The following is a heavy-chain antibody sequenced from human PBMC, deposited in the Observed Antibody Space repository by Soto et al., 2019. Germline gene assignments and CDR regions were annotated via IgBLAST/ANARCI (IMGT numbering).Heavy chain of an antibody. CDR1: GFTFSSYG. J-gene: IGHJ6*02. CDR2: IWYDGSNK. Sequence: QVQLVESGGGVVQPGRSLRLSCAASGFTFSSYGMHWVRQAPGKGLEWVAVIWYDGSNKYYADSVKGRFTISRDNSKNXRYLQMNSLRAEDTAVYYCAREEGAPDYYYCGMDVWGQGTTVTVSS. CDR3: AREEGAPDYYYCGMDV. D-gene: IGHD1-26*01. V-gene: IGHV3-33*01.